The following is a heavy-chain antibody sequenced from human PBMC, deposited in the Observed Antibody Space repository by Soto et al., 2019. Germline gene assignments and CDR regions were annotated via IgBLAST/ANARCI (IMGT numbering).Heavy chain of an antibody. CDR1: GGTFSSYA. CDR3: ARDPRIAVAGTRYYYGMDV. CDR2: IIPIFGTA. D-gene: IGHD6-19*01. V-gene: IGHV1-69*01. J-gene: IGHJ6*02. Sequence: QVQLVQSRAEVKKPGSSVKVSCKASGGTFSSYAISWVRQAPGQGLEWMGGIIPIFGTANYAQKFQGRVTLTADESTSTAYMELSSLRSEDTAVYYCARDPRIAVAGTRYYYGMDVWGQGTTVTVSS.